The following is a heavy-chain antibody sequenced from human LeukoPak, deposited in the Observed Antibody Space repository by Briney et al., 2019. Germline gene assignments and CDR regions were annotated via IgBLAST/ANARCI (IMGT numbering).Heavy chain of an antibody. J-gene: IGHJ4*02. CDR3: AKGDGVTAIFPLDY. Sequence: GGSLRLSCAASGFTFSSYAMSWVRQAPGKGLEWVSGISGSGGTTYYADSVQGRFTISRDNSKKTLFLQMSSLRAEDTAVYYCAKGDGVTAIFPLDYWGQGTLVIVSS. D-gene: IGHD2-21*02. CDR1: GFTFSSYA. CDR2: ISGSGGTT. V-gene: IGHV3-23*01.